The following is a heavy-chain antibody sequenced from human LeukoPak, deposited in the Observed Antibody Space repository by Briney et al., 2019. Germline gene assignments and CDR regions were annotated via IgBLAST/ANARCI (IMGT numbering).Heavy chain of an antibody. CDR3: ARDIVYLIDEDYG. V-gene: IGHV4-4*07. J-gene: IGHJ4*02. CDR1: GGSFNSYY. Sequence: PSETLSLTCTVSGGSFNSYYWSWLRQPAGEGLEWIGRIQSSGSTDYSPSLQSRVTISIDTSQRQFSLNLRSVTAADTAVYYCARDIVYLIDEDYGWGQGTLVTVSS. CDR2: IQSSGST. D-gene: IGHD4-17*01.